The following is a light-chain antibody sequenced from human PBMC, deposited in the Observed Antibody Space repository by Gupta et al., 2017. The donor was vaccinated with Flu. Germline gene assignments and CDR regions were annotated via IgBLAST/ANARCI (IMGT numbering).Light chain of an antibody. V-gene: IGKV1-39*01. CDR3: QQCDSTPVT. CDR2: AAS. CDR1: HGISSY. Sequence: PSSLLASGGSTVTISCPARHGISSYLTWYQQKPGKAPKLLIYAASSMETGVPSRFSGSGSGTDFTLTISRLQPEDFAAYYCQQCDSTPVTFGQGTKVEIK. J-gene: IGKJ1*01.